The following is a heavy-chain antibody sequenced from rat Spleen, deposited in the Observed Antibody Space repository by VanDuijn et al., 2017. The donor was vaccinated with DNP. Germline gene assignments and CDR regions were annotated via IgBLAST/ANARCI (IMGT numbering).Heavy chain of an antibody. CDR3: ASILIGVWFAY. V-gene: IGHV5-31*01. J-gene: IGHJ3*01. D-gene: IGHD3-8*01. Sequence: EVQLVESGGGLVQTGRSLKLSCAASGFTFNNYCMTWIRQAPRKGLEWVASITNRGSSTYYADSVKGRFTISRDNAKSTLYLQMNSLRSEDTATYYCASILIGVWFAYWGQGTLVTVSS. CDR2: ITNRGSST. CDR1: GFTFNNYC.